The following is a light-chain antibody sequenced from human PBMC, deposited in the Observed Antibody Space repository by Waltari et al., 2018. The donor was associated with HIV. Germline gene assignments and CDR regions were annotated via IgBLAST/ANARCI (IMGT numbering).Light chain of an antibody. CDR1: TSDIHDYNF. J-gene: IGLJ2*01. V-gene: IGLV2-8*01. Sequence: QSALTQPPSASGSPRQSVNMSCTGATSDIHDYNFISWYQKYLGKAPKLIIFEVTKRPSGVPVRFSGSRSGNMASLIVSGVQAEDEAVYFCSSFAGSNKLFGGGTKLTVL. CDR3: SSFAGSNKL. CDR2: EVT.